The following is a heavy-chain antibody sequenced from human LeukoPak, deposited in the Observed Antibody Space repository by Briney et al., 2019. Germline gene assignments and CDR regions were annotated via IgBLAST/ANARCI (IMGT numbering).Heavy chain of an antibody. CDR2: IYPRDGST. Sequence: APVKVSCKASGYTFTSNYIHWVRQAPGQGLEWMGMIYPRDGSTSYAQKLQGRVTVTRDTSTSTVHMELSGLRSEDTAVYYCARDQEGFDYWGQGTLVTVSS. CDR3: ARDQEGFDY. V-gene: IGHV1-46*04. J-gene: IGHJ4*02. CDR1: GYTFTSNY.